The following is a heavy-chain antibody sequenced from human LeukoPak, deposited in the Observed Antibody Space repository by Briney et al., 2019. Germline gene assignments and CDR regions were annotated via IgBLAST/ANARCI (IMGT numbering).Heavy chain of an antibody. V-gene: IGHV4-34*01. Sequence: PETLSLTCAVYGGSFSGYYWSWIRQPPGKGLEWIGEINHSGSTNYNPSLKSRVTISVDTSKNQFSLKLSSVTAADTAVYYCARDPRTTVTTSYYYYGMDVWGKGTTVTVSS. CDR3: ARDPRTTVTTSYYYYGMDV. J-gene: IGHJ6*04. D-gene: IGHD4-17*01. CDR1: GGSFSGYY. CDR2: INHSGST.